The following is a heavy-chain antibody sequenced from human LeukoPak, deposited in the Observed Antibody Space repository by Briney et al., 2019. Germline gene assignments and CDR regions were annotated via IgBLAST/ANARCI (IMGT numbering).Heavy chain of an antibody. J-gene: IGHJ4*02. V-gene: IGHV3-23*01. CDR3: AKGGSTSCPDY. D-gene: IGHD2-2*01. Sequence: GGSLRLSCAASGFTFNNYAMRWVRQAPGKGLEWCSGISVSGGSTFYADSVKGRFTISRDNSKNTLYLQMNSLRAEDTAVYYCAKGGSTSCPDYWGQGTLVTVSS. CDR1: GFTFNNYA. CDR2: ISVSGGST.